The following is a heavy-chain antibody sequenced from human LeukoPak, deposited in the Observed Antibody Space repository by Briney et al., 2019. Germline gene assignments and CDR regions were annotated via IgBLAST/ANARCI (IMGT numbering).Heavy chain of an antibody. Sequence: GGSLRLSCAASGFTFSSYSMNWVRQASGKGLEWVSSISSSSSYIYYADSVKGRFTISRDNAKNSLYLQMNSLRAEDTAVYYCARNAEVGSSFDYWGQGTLVTVSS. CDR2: ISSSSSYI. CDR1: GFTFSSYS. V-gene: IGHV3-21*01. J-gene: IGHJ4*02. CDR3: ARNAEVGSSFDY. D-gene: IGHD3-10*01.